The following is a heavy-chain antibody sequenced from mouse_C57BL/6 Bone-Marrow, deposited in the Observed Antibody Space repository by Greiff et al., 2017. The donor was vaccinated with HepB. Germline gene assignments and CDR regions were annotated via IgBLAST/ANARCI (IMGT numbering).Heavy chain of an antibody. D-gene: IGHD2-1*01. CDR3: ARYGNYVDYAMDY. V-gene: IGHV1-47*01. CDR1: GYTFTTYP. J-gene: IGHJ4*01. Sequence: QVQLKESGAELVKPGASVKMSCKASGYTFTTYPIEWMKQNHGKSLEWIGNFHPYNDDTKYNEKFKGKATLTVEKSSSTVYLELSRLTSDDSAVYYCARYGNYVDYAMDYWGQGTSVTVSS. CDR2: FHPYNDDT.